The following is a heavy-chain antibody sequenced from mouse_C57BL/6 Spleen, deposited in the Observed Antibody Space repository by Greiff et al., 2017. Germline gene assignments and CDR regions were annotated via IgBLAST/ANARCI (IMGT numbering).Heavy chain of an antibody. CDR2: ISYDGSN. D-gene: IGHD4-1*01. CDR3: ARATGRGFAY. Sequence: EVKLMESGPGLVKPSQSLSLTCSVTGYSITSGYYWNWIRQFPGNKLEWMGYISYDGSNNYNPSLKNRISITRDTSKNQFFLKLNSVTTEDTATYCCARATGRGFAYWGQGTLVTVSA. CDR1: GYSITSGYY. J-gene: IGHJ3*01. V-gene: IGHV3-6*01.